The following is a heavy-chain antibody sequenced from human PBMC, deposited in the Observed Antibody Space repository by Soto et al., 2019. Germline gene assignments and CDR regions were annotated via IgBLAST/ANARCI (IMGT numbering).Heavy chain of an antibody. D-gene: IGHD2-21*02. CDR2: IYYSGST. Sequence: SETLSLTCTVSGGSISSGDYYWSWIRQPPGKGLEWIGYIYYSGSTYYNPSLKSRVTISVDTSKNQFSLKLSSVTAADTAVYYCARTTVVTPIPLYWGQGTLVTVSS. J-gene: IGHJ4*02. CDR3: ARTTVVTPIPLY. CDR1: GGSISSGDYY. V-gene: IGHV4-30-4*01.